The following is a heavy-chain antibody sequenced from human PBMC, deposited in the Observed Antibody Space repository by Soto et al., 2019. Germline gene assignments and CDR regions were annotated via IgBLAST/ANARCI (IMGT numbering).Heavy chain of an antibody. CDR3: ARAGDYYDSSGYYPQAFDV. CDR1: GFTFSSYG. D-gene: IGHD3-22*01. CDR2: IWYDGSNK. Sequence: GGSLRLSCAASGFTFSSYGMHWVRQAPGKGLEWVAVIWYDGSNKYYADSVKGRFTISRDNSKNTLYLQMNSLRAEDTAVYYCARAGDYYDSSGYYPQAFDVWGQGTMVTVSS. V-gene: IGHV3-33*01. J-gene: IGHJ3*01.